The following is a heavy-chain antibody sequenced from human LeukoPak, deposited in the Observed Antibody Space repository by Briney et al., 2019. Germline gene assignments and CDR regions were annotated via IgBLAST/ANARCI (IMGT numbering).Heavy chain of an antibody. Sequence: PGGSLRLSCAASGFTFSSYAMSWVRQAPGKGLEWVSAISGSGGSTYYADSVKGRFTISRDNSKNTLYLQMNSLRAEDTAVYYCAKDESEYQLLWYYYYMDVWGKGTTVTVSS. CDR2: ISGSGGST. V-gene: IGHV3-23*01. D-gene: IGHD2-2*01. CDR1: GFTFSSYA. J-gene: IGHJ6*03. CDR3: AKDESEYQLLWYYYYMDV.